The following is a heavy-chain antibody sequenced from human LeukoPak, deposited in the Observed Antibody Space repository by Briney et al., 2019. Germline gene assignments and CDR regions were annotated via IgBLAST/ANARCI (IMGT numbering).Heavy chain of an antibody. D-gene: IGHD2-2*01. CDR3: AREEKNSPSHLVVPAANGYGMDV. J-gene: IGHJ6*02. CDR2: INPSGGST. CDR1: GYTFPSYF. V-gene: IGHV1-46*01. Sequence: ASVKVSCKASGYTFPSYFMHWVRQAPGQGLEWMGIINPSGGSTSYAQKFQGRVTMTRDTSTSTVYMELSSLRSEDTAVYYCAREEKNSPSHLVVPAANGYGMDVWGQGTTVTVSS.